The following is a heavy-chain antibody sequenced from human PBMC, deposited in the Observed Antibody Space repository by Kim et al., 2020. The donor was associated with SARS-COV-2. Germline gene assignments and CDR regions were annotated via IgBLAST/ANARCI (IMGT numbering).Heavy chain of an antibody. CDR2: IYSGGTI. J-gene: IGHJ4*02. V-gene: IGHV3-53*01. CDR3: ARGSWNGYNYFDY. D-gene: IGHD5-12*01. Sequence: GGSLRLSCAASGFTVSGNYMSWVRQAPGKGLEWVSVIYSGGTIDNADSVKGRFTISRDSSKNTVYLQMNSLRVEDTAVYYCARGSWNGYNYFDYWGQGTL. CDR1: GFTVSGNY.